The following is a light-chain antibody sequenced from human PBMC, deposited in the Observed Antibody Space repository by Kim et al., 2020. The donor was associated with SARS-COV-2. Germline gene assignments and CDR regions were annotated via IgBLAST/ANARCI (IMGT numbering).Light chain of an antibody. CDR3: AAWDDSLDGPS. Sequence: QSVLTQPPSASGTPGQTVTISCSGITSNIGSDTVNWYQQFPGTAPKLLIYSNDQRPSGVPDRFSGSKSGTSASLAISGLQPEDEADYYCAAWDDSLDGPSFGGGTQLTVL. J-gene: IGLJ2*01. V-gene: IGLV1-44*01. CDR1: TSNIGSDT. CDR2: SND.